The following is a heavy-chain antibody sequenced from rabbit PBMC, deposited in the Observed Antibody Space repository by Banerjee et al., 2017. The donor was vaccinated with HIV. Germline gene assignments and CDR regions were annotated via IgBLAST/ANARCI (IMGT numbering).Heavy chain of an antibody. J-gene: IGHJ4*01. CDR2: IYAGSSGST. Sequence: QQQLEESGGGLVKPGGTLTLTCKASGIDFSSSYWICWVRQAPGKGLEWIACIYAGSSGSTYYASWAKGRFTISRTSSTTVTLQMTSLTAADTATYFCARDGSGWGANFNLWGPGTLVTVS. CDR1: GIDFSSSYW. V-gene: IGHV1S45*01. CDR3: ARDGSGWGANFNL. D-gene: IGHD4-1*01.